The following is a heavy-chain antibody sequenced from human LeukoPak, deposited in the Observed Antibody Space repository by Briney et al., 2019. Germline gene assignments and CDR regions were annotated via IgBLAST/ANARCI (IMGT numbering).Heavy chain of an antibody. CDR2: LSASGGST. V-gene: IGHV3-23*01. Sequence: PGGSLRLSCAASGFTFTSYAMRWVRQAPGKGLEWVSTLSASGGSTYYADFVKGRFTISRDNSKNTVYLQMNNLRAEDTAVYYCAKIKWPHFDYWGQGTLVTVSS. CDR3: AKIKWPHFDY. CDR1: GFTFTSYA. D-gene: IGHD5-12*01. J-gene: IGHJ4*02.